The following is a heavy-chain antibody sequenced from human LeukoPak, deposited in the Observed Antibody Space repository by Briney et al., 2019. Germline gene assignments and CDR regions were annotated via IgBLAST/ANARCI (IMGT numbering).Heavy chain of an antibody. CDR2: ISGSGGST. Sequence: GGSLRLSCAASGFTFSSYAMSWVRQAPGKGLEWVSAISGSGGSTYYADSVKRRFTISRDNSKNTLYLQMNSLRAEDTAVYYCAYLPLVGDYALGGDVYWGQGTLVTVSS. CDR1: GFTFSSYA. D-gene: IGHD4-17*01. V-gene: IGHV3-23*01. J-gene: IGHJ4*02. CDR3: AYLPLVGDYALGGDVY.